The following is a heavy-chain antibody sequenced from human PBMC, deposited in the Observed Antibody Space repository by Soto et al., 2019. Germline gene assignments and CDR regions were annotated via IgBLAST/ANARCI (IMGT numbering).Heavy chain of an antibody. CDR3: ARDPWAADY. V-gene: IGHV3-66*01. CDR2: IYSGGST. J-gene: IGHJ4*02. D-gene: IGHD3-16*01. Sequence: EVQLVESGGGLVQPGGSLRLSCAASGFTVSTKYMSWVRQAPGKGLEWVSVIYSGGSTFYADSVRGRFTISRDKSKNTVNLQMNSLRAEDTAVYYWARDPWAADYWGQGTLVTVSS. CDR1: GFTVSTKY.